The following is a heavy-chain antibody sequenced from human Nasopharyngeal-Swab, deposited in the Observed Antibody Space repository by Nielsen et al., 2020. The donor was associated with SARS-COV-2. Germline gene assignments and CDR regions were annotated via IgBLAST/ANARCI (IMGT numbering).Heavy chain of an antibody. D-gene: IGHD1-26*01. Sequence: ASVKVSCKASGYTFTGYYIHWVRQAPGQRLEWMGRINPARGGPNHAQKFQGRVTMTRDTSTSSAYMELSGLRSDDTAVYYCARDPYYSGSRPYYYYGMDVWGQGTTVTVSS. V-gene: IGHV1-2*06. CDR2: INPARGGP. J-gene: IGHJ6*02. CDR3: ARDPYYSGSRPYYYYGMDV. CDR1: GYTFTGYY.